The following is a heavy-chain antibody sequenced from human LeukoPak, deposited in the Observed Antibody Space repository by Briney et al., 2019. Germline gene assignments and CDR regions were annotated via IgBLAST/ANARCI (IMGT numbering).Heavy chain of an antibody. D-gene: IGHD1-14*01. J-gene: IGHJ4*02. CDR3: ARGPAQADIDY. CDR2: ISAYNGNT. Sequence: ASVKVSCKASGYTFTSYGISWVRQAPGQGLEWMGWISAYNGNTNYAQKFQGRVTMTRDTSISTAYMELSRLRSDDTAVYYCARGPAQADIDYWGQGTLVTVSS. CDR1: GYTFTSYG. V-gene: IGHV1-18*01.